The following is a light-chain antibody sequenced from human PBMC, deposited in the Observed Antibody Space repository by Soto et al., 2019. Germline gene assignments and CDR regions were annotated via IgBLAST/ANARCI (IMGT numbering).Light chain of an antibody. CDR2: DNN. Sequence: QSVLTQPPSVSAAPGQKVSISCSGSASNIGDNYVSWYQQFPGTAPKLLIYDNNKRPSGIPDRFSGSASGTSATLGITGLQTGDEADYYCGTWDTSPSAGVFGGGTQLTVL. CDR1: ASNIGDNY. CDR3: GTWDTSPSAGV. J-gene: IGLJ2*01. V-gene: IGLV1-51*01.